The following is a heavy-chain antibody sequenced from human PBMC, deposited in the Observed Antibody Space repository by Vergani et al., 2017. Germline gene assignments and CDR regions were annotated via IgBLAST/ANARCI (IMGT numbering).Heavy chain of an antibody. Sequence: QVQLQESGPGLVKPSETLSLTCTVSGGSVSSGSYYWSWIRQPPGKGLEWIGYIYYSGSTNYNPSLKSRVTISVDTSKNQFSLKLSSVTAADTAVYYCARELVVPAAPGEVRWFDPWGQGTLVTVSS. V-gene: IGHV4-61*01. J-gene: IGHJ5*02. CDR1: GGSVSSGSYY. D-gene: IGHD2-2*01. CDR2: IYYSGST. CDR3: ARELVVPAAPGEVRWFDP.